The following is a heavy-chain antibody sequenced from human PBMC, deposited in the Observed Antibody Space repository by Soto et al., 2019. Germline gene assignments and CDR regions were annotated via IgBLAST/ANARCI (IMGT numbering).Heavy chain of an antibody. CDR3: ARAVTWGLDV. CDR2: ISRSSTGI. D-gene: IGHD3-10*01. J-gene: IGHJ6*02. V-gene: IGHV3-48*02. CDR1: VFTFRLYS. Sequence: EVHLVEYGGGLVQPGWSLRLSCAASVFTFRLYSMSWVRQAPGKGLEGVSYISRSSTGIHYADSVKGRLTISRDDATNSMHLQMNSLRDGDTAVYYCARAVTWGLDVWGQGTTVSISS.